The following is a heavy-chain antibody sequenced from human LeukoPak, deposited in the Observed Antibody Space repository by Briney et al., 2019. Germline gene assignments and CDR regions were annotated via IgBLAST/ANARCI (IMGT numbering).Heavy chain of an antibody. CDR3: ARESREVCYCCYYGMDV. Sequence: SVKVSCKASGGTFSSYAISWVRQAPGQGLEWMGGIIPIFGTANYAQKFQGRVTITADESTSTAYMELSSLRSEDTAVYYCARESREVCYCCYYGMDVWGKGTTVTVSS. CDR1: GGTFSSYA. V-gene: IGHV1-69*13. D-gene: IGHD3-16*01. CDR2: IIPIFGTA. J-gene: IGHJ6*04.